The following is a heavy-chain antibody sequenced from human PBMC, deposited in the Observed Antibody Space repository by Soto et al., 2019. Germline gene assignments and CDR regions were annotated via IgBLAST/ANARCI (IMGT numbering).Heavy chain of an antibody. Sequence: GSLRLSCAVSGFIFSRYSMNWVRQAPGKGLEWFSSIGTSVIYIYDTDSVKGRFTISRDNTKDSLYLQMNSLRAEDTAIYYCARGSAFIGLDYWGQGTPVTVSS. CDR1: GFIFSRYS. J-gene: IGHJ4*02. CDR3: ARGSAFIGLDY. V-gene: IGHV3-21*01. CDR2: IGTSVIYI. D-gene: IGHD1-26*01.